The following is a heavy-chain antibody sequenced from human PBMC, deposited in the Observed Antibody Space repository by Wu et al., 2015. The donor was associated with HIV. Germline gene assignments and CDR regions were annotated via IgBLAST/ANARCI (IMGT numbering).Heavy chain of an antibody. V-gene: IGHV1-18*01. CDR3: ARDQTYYYDSSGYYSYFDY. J-gene: IGHJ4*02. D-gene: IGHD3-22*01. Sequence: QVQLVQSGAEVKKPGASVKVSCKASGYTFTSYGISWVRQAPGQGLEWMGWISAYNGNTNYAQKLQGRVTMTTDTSTSTAYMELRSLRSDDTAVYYCARDQTYYYDSSGYYSYFDYWGQGTLVTVSS. CDR2: ISAYNGNT. CDR1: GYTFTSYG.